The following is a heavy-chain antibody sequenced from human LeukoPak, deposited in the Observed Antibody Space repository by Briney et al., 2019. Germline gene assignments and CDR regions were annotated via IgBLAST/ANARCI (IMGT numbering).Heavy chain of an antibody. Sequence: PVGSLRLSCVASAFTFKTYTLNWVRQTPGKGLEWVSYISTAGNLINYADSVRGRFTISRDNAKNSLYLYMNSLTPEDTAVCYCARTVEGHLDFRGQGTLVTVSS. V-gene: IGHV3-21*05. CDR1: AFTFKTYT. CDR3: ARTVEGHLDF. J-gene: IGHJ4*02. CDR2: ISTAGNLI. D-gene: IGHD5-24*01.